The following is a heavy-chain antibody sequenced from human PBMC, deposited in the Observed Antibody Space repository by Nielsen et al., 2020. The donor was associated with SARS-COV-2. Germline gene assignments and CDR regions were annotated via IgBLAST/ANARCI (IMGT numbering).Heavy chain of an antibody. CDR3: ARDRPNFYYYGMDV. CDR1: GFTFSSFT. V-gene: IGHV3-21*01. Sequence: GESLKISCTASGFTFSSFTMDWVRRPPGKGLEWVSSVSRSSTSIFYADSVMGRFTISRDNAKNSLYLQMDSLRVEDTAVYYCARDRPNFYYYGMDVWGQGTTVTVSS. CDR2: VSRSSTSI. J-gene: IGHJ6*02.